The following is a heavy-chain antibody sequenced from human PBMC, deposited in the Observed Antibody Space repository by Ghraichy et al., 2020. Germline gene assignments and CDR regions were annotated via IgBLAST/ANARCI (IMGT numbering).Heavy chain of an antibody. CDR1: GFTFSSYW. CDR3: AREALILTGLYYFDY. D-gene: IGHD7-27*01. V-gene: IGHV3-7*01. J-gene: IGHJ4*02. Sequence: GESLNISCAASGFTFSSYWMSWVRQAPGKGLEWVANIKQDGSEKYYVDSVKGRFTISRDNAKNSLYLQMNSLRAEDTAVYYCAREALILTGLYYFDYWGQGTLVTVSS. CDR2: IKQDGSEK.